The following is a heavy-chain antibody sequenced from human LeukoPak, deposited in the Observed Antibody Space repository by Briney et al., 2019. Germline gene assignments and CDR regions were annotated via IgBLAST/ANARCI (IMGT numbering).Heavy chain of an antibody. J-gene: IGHJ4*02. CDR1: GFTFSSYS. V-gene: IGHV3-21*01. CDR3: ASLAAAGTNLIDY. Sequence: GGSLRLSCAASGFTFSSYSMNWVRQAPGKGLEWVSSISSSSSYIYYADSVKGRFTISRDNAKNSLYLQMNSLRAEDTAVYYCASLAAAGTNLIDYWGQGTLVTVSS. D-gene: IGHD6-13*01. CDR2: ISSSSSYI.